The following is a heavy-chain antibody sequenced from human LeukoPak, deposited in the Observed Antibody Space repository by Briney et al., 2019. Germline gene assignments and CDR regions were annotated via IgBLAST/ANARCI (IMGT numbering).Heavy chain of an antibody. D-gene: IGHD1-7*01. Sequence: GGSLRLSCAASGFTFSSYGMHWVRQAPGKGLEWVAVISYDGSNKYYADSVKGRFTISRDNSKNTLYLQMNSLRAEDTAVYYCAKDSQLELRLWIDAGFDYWGQGTLVTVSS. V-gene: IGHV3-30*18. CDR1: GFTFSSYG. CDR2: ISYDGSNK. J-gene: IGHJ4*02. CDR3: AKDSQLELRLWIDAGFDY.